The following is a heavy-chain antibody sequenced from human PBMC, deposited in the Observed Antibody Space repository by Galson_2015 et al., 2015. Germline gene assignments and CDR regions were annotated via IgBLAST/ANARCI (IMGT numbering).Heavy chain of an antibody. Sequence: SLRLSCAASGFTFSSSSMNWVRQAPGKGPEWVSYISSGSTTIYYADSVKGRFTISRDIAKSSLYLQMNSLRDEDTAVYYCARDRPRLNWGQGTLVTVSS. CDR2: ISSGSTTI. CDR1: GFTFSSSS. J-gene: IGHJ4*02. CDR3: ARDRPRLN. V-gene: IGHV3-48*02.